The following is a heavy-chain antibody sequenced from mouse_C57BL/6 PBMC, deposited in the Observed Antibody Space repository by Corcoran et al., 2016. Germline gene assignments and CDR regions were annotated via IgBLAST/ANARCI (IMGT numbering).Heavy chain of an antibody. J-gene: IGHJ3*01. D-gene: IGHD2-1*01. CDR2: INTYSGVP. CDR1: GYTFTTYG. CDR3: ARGRGNYFAY. V-gene: IGHV9-3*01. Sequence: QIQLVQSGPELKKPGETVKISCKASGYTFTTYGMSWVKQAPGKGLKWMGWINTYSGVPTYADDFKGRFAFSLETSASTAYLQINNLKNEDTATYFCARGRGNYFAYWGQGTLVTVSA.